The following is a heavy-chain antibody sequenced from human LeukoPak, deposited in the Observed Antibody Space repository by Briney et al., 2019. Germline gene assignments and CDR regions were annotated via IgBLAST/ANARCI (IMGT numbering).Heavy chain of an antibody. CDR3: AKNIWDLAYCGGDCYSAY. Sequence: GGSLRLSCAATGVTFSSYAMSWVRQAPGKGLEWVSAISGSGGSTYYADSVKGRFTISRDNSKNTLYLQMNSLRAEDTAVYYCAKNIWDLAYCGGDCYSAYWGQGTLVTVSS. J-gene: IGHJ4*02. CDR2: ISGSGGST. D-gene: IGHD2-21*02. V-gene: IGHV3-23*01. CDR1: GVTFSSYA.